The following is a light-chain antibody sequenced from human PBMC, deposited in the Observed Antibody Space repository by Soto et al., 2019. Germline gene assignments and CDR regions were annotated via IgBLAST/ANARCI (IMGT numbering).Light chain of an antibody. Sequence: DIVLTQSPATLSLSPGERATLSCRASQSVSSYFAWYQQKPGQAPRLLIYDASNRATGIPARFSGSGSGTDFTLTISSLEPEDFAVYYCQQRSNWPRTFGQGTKVEIK. CDR3: QQRSNWPRT. J-gene: IGKJ1*01. CDR1: QSVSSY. CDR2: DAS. V-gene: IGKV3-11*01.